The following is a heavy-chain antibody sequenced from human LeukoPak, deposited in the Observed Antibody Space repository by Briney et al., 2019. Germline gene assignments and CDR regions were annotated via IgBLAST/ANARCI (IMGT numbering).Heavy chain of an antibody. Sequence: ASVKVSCKASGYTFTSYDISWVRQAPGQGLEWMGWISPYNGNTNYAQKLQGRVTMTTDTSTSTAYMELSSLRSEDTAVYYCARGAYCGGDCYLGYYYYMDVWGKGTTVTISS. CDR3: ARGAYCGGDCYLGYYYYMDV. J-gene: IGHJ6*03. D-gene: IGHD2-21*02. CDR2: ISPYNGNT. CDR1: GYTFTSYD. V-gene: IGHV1-18*01.